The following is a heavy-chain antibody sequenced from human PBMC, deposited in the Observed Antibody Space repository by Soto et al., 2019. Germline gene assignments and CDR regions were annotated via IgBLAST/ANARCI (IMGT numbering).Heavy chain of an antibody. Sequence: TLSLTCTVSGGSISSGGYYWSWIRQHPGKGLEWIGYIHHSGTTYYNPSLKSRVTISVDKSKNQFSLKLSSVTAADTAVYYCARNWNDYYFDYWGQGTLVTVSS. J-gene: IGHJ4*02. CDR3: ARNWNDYYFDY. V-gene: IGHV4-31*09. CDR2: IHHSGTT. D-gene: IGHD1-1*01. CDR1: GGSISSGGYY.